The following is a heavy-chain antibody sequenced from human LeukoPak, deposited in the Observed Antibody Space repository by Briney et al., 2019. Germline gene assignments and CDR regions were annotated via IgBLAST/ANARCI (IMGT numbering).Heavy chain of an antibody. D-gene: IGHD2-2*01. CDR2: INSDGSWT. CDR3: VSFYETN. CDR1: GNYW. J-gene: IGHJ4*02. Sequence: PGGSLRLSCAASGNYWMHWVRQAPGKGLVWVSHINSDGSWTGYADSVKGRFTISKDNAENTVYLQMNNLRAEDTAVYYCVSFYETNWGRGTLVTVSS. V-gene: IGHV3-74*01.